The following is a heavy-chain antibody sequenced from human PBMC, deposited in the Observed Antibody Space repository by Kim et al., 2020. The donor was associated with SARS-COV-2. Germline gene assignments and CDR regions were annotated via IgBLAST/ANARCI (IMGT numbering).Heavy chain of an antibody. Sequence: SVKVSCKASGGTFSSYAISWVRQAPGQGLEWMGGIIPIFGTANYAQKFQGRVTITADESTSTAYMELSSLRSEDTAVYYCAREGPTVTKEAVNMDVWGQGTTVTVSS. J-gene: IGHJ6*02. CDR2: IIPIFGTA. CDR1: GGTFSSYA. V-gene: IGHV1-69*13. D-gene: IGHD4-17*01. CDR3: AREGPTVTKEAVNMDV.